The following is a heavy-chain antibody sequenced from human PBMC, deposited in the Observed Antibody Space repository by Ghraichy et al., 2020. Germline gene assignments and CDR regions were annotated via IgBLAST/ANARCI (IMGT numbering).Heavy chain of an antibody. D-gene: IGHD6-13*01. CDR2: ISDSGGGT. J-gene: IGHJ5*02. CDR3: AKDRGQQPVHWLDP. Sequence: GESLNISCAASGFTFSTYAMTWVRQAPGKGPEWVSTISDSGGGTYYADSVKGRFTISRDSSKNTLYLQMDSLRAEDTAIYYCAKDRGQQPVHWLDPWGQGTLVTVSS. CDR1: GFTFSTYA. V-gene: IGHV3-23*01.